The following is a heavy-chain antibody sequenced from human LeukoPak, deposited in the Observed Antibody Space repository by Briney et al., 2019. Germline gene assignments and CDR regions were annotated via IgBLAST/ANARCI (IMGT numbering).Heavy chain of an antibody. J-gene: IGHJ1*01. CDR3: ARSRLVKVGATTGYFQH. D-gene: IGHD1-26*01. CDR2: IAAYQGKI. Sequence: ASVKVSCKPSGYTFTSYGISWVRQAPGQGLEWVGWIAAYQGKIAYAQKFQGRVTMTTDTSTNTAYMELRSLRSDDTAVYYCARSRLVKVGATTGYFQHWGQGTLVTVSS. CDR1: GYTFTSYG. V-gene: IGHV1-18*01.